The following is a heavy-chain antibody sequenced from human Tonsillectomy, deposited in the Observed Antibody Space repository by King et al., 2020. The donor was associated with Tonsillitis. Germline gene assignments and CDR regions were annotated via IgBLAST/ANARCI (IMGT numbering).Heavy chain of an antibody. Sequence: VQLVESGGGLVQRGGSLRLSCAASGLTFSSYWMHWVRQAPGKGLVWVSRINSDGSDTSYADSVKGRFTISRDNAKNTLYLQMNSLRAEDTAVYYCARAPVGSYRTFWYQDREENAFDIWGQGTLVTVSS. D-gene: IGHD1-26*01. J-gene: IGHJ3*02. V-gene: IGHV3-74*02. CDR1: GLTFSSYW. CDR2: INSDGSDT. CDR3: ARAPVGSYRTFWYQDREENAFDI.